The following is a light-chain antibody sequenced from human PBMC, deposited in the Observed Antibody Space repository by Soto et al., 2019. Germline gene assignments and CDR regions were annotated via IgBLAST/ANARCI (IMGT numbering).Light chain of an antibody. J-gene: IGLJ2*01. Sequence: QSALTQPASVSGSPGQSIIISCTGTSSDVDTYKYVSWYQQHPGKAPKLMIYEVSHRPSGVSDRFSGSKSGNTASLTISGLQAEDEADYYCCSYAGSTTRVLFGGGTKLT. CDR1: SSDVDTYKY. CDR3: CSYAGSTTRVL. CDR2: EVS. V-gene: IGLV2-14*01.